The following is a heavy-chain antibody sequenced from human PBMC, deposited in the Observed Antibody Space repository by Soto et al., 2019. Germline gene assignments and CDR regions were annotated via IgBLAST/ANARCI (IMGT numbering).Heavy chain of an antibody. V-gene: IGHV1-18*01. Sequence: ASVKVSCKASGYTFTSYGISWVRQAPGQGLEWMGWISAYNGNTNYAQKLQGRVTMTTDTSTSTAYMELRSLRSDDTAVYYCANYDFWSGYPPHYYFDYWGQGTLVTVSS. CDR3: ANYDFWSGYPPHYYFDY. CDR1: GYTFTSYG. D-gene: IGHD3-3*01. J-gene: IGHJ4*02. CDR2: ISAYNGNT.